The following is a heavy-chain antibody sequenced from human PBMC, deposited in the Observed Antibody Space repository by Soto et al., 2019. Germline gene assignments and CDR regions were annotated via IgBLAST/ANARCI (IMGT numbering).Heavy chain of an antibody. CDR2: IWYDGSNK. Sequence: QAQLVESGGGVVQPGTSLRLSCAASGFTISTHGMHWVRQAPGEGLEWLANIWYDGSNKFYAESVKGRFSISKDNSKNTLYLQMSNLRAEDTAVYYCAAATTWNFHFPYWGQGTQVTVSS. D-gene: IGHD1-7*01. V-gene: IGHV3-33*03. CDR1: GFTISTHG. CDR3: AAATTWNFHFPY. J-gene: IGHJ4*02.